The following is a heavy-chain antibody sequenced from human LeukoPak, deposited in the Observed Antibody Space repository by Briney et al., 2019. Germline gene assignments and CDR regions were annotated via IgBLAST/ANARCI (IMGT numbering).Heavy chain of an antibody. CDR2: ISGGGGTT. D-gene: IGHD4-11*01. Sequence: PGGSLRLSCAASGFIFSEYAMNWVRQAPGKGLEWVSAISGGGGTTHYADSVEGRFAVSRDNSKNILYLQMTNLRHEDTALYYCAKDRYSNYGNWFDPWGQGTQVTVIS. CDR1: GFIFSEYA. J-gene: IGHJ5*02. V-gene: IGHV3-23*01. CDR3: AKDRYSNYGNWFDP.